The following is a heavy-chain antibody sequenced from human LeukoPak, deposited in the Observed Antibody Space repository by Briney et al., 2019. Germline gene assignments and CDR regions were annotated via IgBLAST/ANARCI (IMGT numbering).Heavy chain of an antibody. CDR3: ARAYTSWSFDY. D-gene: IGHD2-2*02. Sequence: PSETLSLTCTVSGVSISTYYWSWIRQPPGKGLEWIGYIYYSGNTNYNPSLKSRVTISVDTSENQFSLKLSSVTAADMAVYYCARAYTSWSFDYWGQGTLVTVSS. CDR1: GVSISTYY. J-gene: IGHJ4*02. CDR2: IYYSGNT. V-gene: IGHV4-59*01.